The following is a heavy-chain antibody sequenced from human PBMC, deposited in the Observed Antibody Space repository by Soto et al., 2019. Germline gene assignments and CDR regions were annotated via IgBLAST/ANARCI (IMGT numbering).Heavy chain of an antibody. V-gene: IGHV4-31*03. Sequence: PSETLSLTCTVSGGSISSGGYYWSWIRQHPGRGLEWIWYIYYSGSTYYNPSLKSRVTISVDTSKNQFSLKLSSVTAADTAVYYCARVFRIAAAGLFDYWGQGTLVTVSS. J-gene: IGHJ4*02. CDR2: IYYSGST. D-gene: IGHD6-13*01. CDR1: GGSISSGGYY. CDR3: ARVFRIAAAGLFDY.